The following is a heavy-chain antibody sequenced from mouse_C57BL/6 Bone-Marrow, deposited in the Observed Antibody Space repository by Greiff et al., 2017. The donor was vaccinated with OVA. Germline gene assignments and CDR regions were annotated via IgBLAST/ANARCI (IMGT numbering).Heavy chain of an antibody. V-gene: IGHV1-81*01. J-gene: IGHJ1*03. CDR3: ARRMRLRRGDWYFEV. D-gene: IGHD2-4*01. CDR2: IYPRSGNT. Sequence: VQLQQSGAELARPGASVKLSCKASGYTFTSYGISWVKQRTGQGLEWIGEIYPRSGNTYYNEKFKGKATLTADKSSSTAYLELRSLTSEDSAGYFCARRMRLRRGDWYFEVWGTGTTVTVSS. CDR1: GYTFTSYG.